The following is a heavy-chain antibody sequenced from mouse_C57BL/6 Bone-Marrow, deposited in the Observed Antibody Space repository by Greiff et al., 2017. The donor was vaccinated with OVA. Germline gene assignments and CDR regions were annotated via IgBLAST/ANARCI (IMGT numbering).Heavy chain of an antibody. Sequence: QVQLQQSDAELVKPGASVKISCKVSGYTFTDHTIHWMKQRPEQGLEWIGYIYPRDGSTKYNEKFKGKATLTADKSSSTAYMQFSSLTSEDSAIYYCARRIYYGSSYVGYFDVWGTGTTVTVSS. V-gene: IGHV1-78*01. J-gene: IGHJ1*03. CDR3: ARRIYYGSSYVGYFDV. D-gene: IGHD1-1*01. CDR2: IYPRDGST. CDR1: GYTFTDHT.